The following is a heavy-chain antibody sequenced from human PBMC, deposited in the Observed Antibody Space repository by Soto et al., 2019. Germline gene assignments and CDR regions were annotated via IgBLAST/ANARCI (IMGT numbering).Heavy chain of an antibody. Sequence: GVSRRRSWAASGFTFSKAVVSWVRQAPGKGLEWVGRIKSKTDGLTTDYAAPVKGRFTISRDDSKNTLYLQMNSLKTEDTAVYYCTTDSLRFLDPVDYRGQGTLVTVSS. J-gene: IGHJ4*02. CDR1: GFTFSKAV. CDR3: TTDSLRFLDPVDY. D-gene: IGHD3-3*01. CDR2: IKSKTDGLTT. V-gene: IGHV3-15*01.